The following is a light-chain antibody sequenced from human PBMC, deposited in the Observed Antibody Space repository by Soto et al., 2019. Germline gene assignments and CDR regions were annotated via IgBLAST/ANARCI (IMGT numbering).Light chain of an antibody. CDR1: QSISNW. CDR2: KAS. J-gene: IGKJ4*01. CDR3: QQYNSS. V-gene: IGKV1-5*03. Sequence: DIQMTQSPSTLSASVGDRVTITCRASQSISNWLAWYQQKPGKAPKLLIYKASSLESGVPSRFSGSGSGTEFTLTISSPQPDDFATYYCQQYNSSFGGGTKVEIK.